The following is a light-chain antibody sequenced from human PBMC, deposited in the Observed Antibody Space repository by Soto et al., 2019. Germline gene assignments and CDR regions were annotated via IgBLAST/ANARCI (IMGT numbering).Light chain of an antibody. J-gene: IGKJ1*01. Sequence: DIVLTQSPGTLSLSPGEKATLSCRASQSVTSNYLAWYQQKPGQAPRLLINGASSRATGIPDRFSGSGSGTDFTLTISRLEPEDFAVYYCQQYGSSLRTFGQGTKVDI. V-gene: IGKV3-20*01. CDR1: QSVTSNY. CDR2: GAS. CDR3: QQYGSSLRT.